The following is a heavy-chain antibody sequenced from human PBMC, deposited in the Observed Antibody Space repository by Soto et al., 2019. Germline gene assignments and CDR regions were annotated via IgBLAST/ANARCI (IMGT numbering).Heavy chain of an antibody. V-gene: IGHV3-48*03. D-gene: IGHD3-16*01. CDR3: ATRLSVSYGPLFDQ. Sequence: EVQLVESWGGLVQPGGSLTLACAGSGFKFSSYEMNWVRQAPGKGLEWLSFILPSGEIIYYADSIKGRFTISRDNAKNLLYLHMNSLRVEDTAIYYCATRLSVSYGPLFDQCGQGTLVTVSS. CDR1: GFKFSSYE. J-gene: IGHJ4*02. CDR2: ILPSGEII.